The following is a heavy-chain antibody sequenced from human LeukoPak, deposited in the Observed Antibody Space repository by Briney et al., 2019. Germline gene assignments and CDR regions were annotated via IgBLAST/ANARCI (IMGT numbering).Heavy chain of an antibody. CDR3: ARAASIAARSGVDY. Sequence: QTGGSLRLSCAASGFTVSSSYMSWVRQAPGKGLKWVSVIYSGGSTYYADSVKGRFTLSRDNSKNTLYLQMNSLRAEDTAVYYCARAASIAARSGVDYWGQGTLVTVSS. V-gene: IGHV3-53*01. J-gene: IGHJ4*02. D-gene: IGHD6-6*01. CDR1: GFTVSSSY. CDR2: IYSGGST.